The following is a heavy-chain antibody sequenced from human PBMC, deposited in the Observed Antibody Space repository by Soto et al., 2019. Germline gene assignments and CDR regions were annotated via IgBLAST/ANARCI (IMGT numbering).Heavy chain of an antibody. V-gene: IGHV1-2*04. Sequence: QVQLVQSGAEVKKSGASMKVSCKASGDNFTAYYIHWMRQSPGQGPEWMGWINPNTGGTSYAQKFRGWVTLTRDTAFRTVYMELSRLTSDDTAVYFCARGIEIRRPDKYSGVHVWGQGTTVTVS. CDR2: INPNTGGT. J-gene: IGHJ6*02. D-gene: IGHD2-15*01. CDR1: GDNFTAYY. CDR3: ARGIEIRRPDKYSGVHV.